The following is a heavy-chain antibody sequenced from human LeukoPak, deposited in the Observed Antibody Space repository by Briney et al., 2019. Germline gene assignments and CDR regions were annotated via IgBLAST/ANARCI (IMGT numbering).Heavy chain of an antibody. CDR3: ARYCSSTSCYTLDY. D-gene: IGHD2-2*02. V-gene: IGHV1-2*04. J-gene: IGHJ4*02. Sequence: GASVKVSCKASGYTFTGYYMHWVRQAPGQGLEWMGWINPNSGGTNYAQKFQGWVTMTRDTSTSTAYMELRSLRSDDTAVYYCARYCSSTSCYTLDYWGQGTLVTVSS. CDR1: GYTFTGYY. CDR2: INPNSGGT.